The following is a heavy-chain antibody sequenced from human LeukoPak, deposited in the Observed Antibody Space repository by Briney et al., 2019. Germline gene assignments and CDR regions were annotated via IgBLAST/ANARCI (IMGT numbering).Heavy chain of an antibody. J-gene: IGHJ4*02. D-gene: IGHD6-19*01. CDR2: ISYDGSNK. CDR3: AKCGYSIGWPLDY. Sequence: GGSLRLSCAASGFTFSSYGMHWVRQAPGKGLEWVAVISYDGSNKYYADSVKGRFTISRDNSKDTLYLQMNSLRSEDTAVYYCAKCGYSIGWPLDYWGQGTLVTVSS. V-gene: IGHV3-30*18. CDR1: GFTFSSYG.